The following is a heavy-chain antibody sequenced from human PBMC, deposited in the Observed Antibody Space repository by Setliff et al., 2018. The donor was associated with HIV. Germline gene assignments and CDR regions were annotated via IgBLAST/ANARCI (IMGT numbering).Heavy chain of an antibody. V-gene: IGHV3-11*03. J-gene: IGHJ4*02. CDR1: GFSFGNHY. CDR3: ARRTLGFDAAGALDY. D-gene: IGHD2-15*01. Sequence: GGSLRLSCAGSGFSFGNHYVAWIRQSPGKGLEWISYISHSGTYTNYADSMKGRFTISRDNSKNVVYLQMNSLKAEDAAIYYCARRTLGFDAAGALDYWGQGTLGTV. CDR2: ISHSGTYT.